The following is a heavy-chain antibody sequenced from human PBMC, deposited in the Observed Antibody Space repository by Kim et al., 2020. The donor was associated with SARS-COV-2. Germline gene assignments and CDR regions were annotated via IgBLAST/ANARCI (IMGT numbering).Heavy chain of an antibody. CDR3: ARDSGQQLVSFFSPTYYYYYGMDV. V-gene: IGHV3-7*01. D-gene: IGHD6-13*01. CDR2: IKQDGSEK. Sequence: GGSLRLSCAASGFTFSSYWMSWVRQAPGKGLEWVANIKQDGSEKYYVDSVKGRFTISRDNAKNSLYLQMNSLRAEDTAVYYCARDSGQQLVSFFSPTYYYYYGMDVWGQGTTVTVSS. J-gene: IGHJ6*02. CDR1: GFTFSSYW.